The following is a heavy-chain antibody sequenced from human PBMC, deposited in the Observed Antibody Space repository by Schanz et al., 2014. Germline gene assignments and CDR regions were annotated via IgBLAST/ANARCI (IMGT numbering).Heavy chain of an antibody. CDR3: VRDAGWAFGDYHGMDV. V-gene: IGHV1-18*01. D-gene: IGHD3-10*01. CDR2: ISVYHGHT. CDR1: GYTFNNHG. Sequence: QVQLVQSGGEVKKPGASATVSCKASGYTFNNHGISWVRQAPGQVLEWMGWISVYHGHTNYAEKVHGRVTMTTDTSTSTAYMELRSLISDDTAVYYCVRDAGWAFGDYHGMDVWGQGTSVTVSS. J-gene: IGHJ6*02.